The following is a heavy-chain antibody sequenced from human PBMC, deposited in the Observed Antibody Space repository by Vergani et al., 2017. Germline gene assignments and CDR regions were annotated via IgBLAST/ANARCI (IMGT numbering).Heavy chain of an antibody. V-gene: IGHV3-30*18. J-gene: IGHJ1*01. CDR1: GLTFSSYG. Sequence: QVQLVASGGGVVKPGRSLRLSCAASGLTFSSYGMHWVRQAPGKGLEWVAVISYDGSTKYYADSVKGRFTISRDNSKNTLYLQMNSLRAEDTAVYYCAKFYYDSSGYYEYFQHWGQGTLVTVSS. CDR2: ISYDGSTK. CDR3: AKFYYDSSGYYEYFQH. D-gene: IGHD3-22*01.